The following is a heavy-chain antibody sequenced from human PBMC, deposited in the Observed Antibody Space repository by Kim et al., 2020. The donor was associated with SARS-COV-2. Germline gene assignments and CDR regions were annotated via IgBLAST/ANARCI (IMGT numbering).Heavy chain of an antibody. J-gene: IGHJ4*02. Sequence: PALKSRVSISVDTSKNQFSLKLSSVTAADTAVYYCARHLDTAMALLNFDYWGQGTLVTVSS. CDR3: ARHLDTAMALLNFDY. D-gene: IGHD5-18*01. V-gene: IGHV4-39*01.